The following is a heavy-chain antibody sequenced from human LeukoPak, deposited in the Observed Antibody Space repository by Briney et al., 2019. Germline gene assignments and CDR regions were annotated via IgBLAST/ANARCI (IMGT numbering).Heavy chain of an antibody. D-gene: IGHD4-17*01. CDR1: GGSISSGSYY. CDR3: ARVLGDYGIGY. V-gene: IGHV4-61*02. J-gene: IGHJ4*02. CDR2: IYTSGST. Sequence: SETLSLTCTVSGGSISSGSYYWSWLRQPAGKGLEWIGRIYTSGSTNYNPSLKSRVTISVDTSKNQFSLKLSSVTAADTAVYYCARVLGDYGIGYWGQGTLVTVSS.